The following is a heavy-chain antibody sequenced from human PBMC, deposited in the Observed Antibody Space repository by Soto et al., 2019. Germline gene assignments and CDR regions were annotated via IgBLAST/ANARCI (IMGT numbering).Heavy chain of an antibody. Sequence: SQTLSFTCTLSAGSNSDNIPPSIRQPAGKGLEWIGRIHGSGSTSYDPSLKTRLTMSVDTSNKQISLRLSPFTAADTAMYYCARSFYSSTYWFDPCGPGTLVTVSS. CDR3: ARSFYSSTYWFDP. CDR2: IHGSGST. CDR1: AGSNSDNI. J-gene: IGHJ5*02. D-gene: IGHD6-19*01. V-gene: IGHV4-4*07.